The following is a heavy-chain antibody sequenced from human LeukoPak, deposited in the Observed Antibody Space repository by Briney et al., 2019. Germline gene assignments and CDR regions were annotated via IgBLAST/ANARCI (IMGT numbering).Heavy chain of an antibody. D-gene: IGHD2-2*01. CDR3: ARVVGYSSTWYYDH. CDR1: GFTFSNYG. V-gene: IGHV3-33*01. J-gene: IGHJ4*02. Sequence: GGSLRLSCAASGFTFSNYGMHWVRQAPGKGLEWMALIWSDGTNEKYADSVKGRFTISRDNSKNTLYLQMNGLRAEDTAVYYCARVVGYSSTWYYDHWGQGTLVTVSS. CDR2: IWSDGTNE.